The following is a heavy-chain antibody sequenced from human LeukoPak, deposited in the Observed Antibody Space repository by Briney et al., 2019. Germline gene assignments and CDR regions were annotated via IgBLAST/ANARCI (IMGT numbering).Heavy chain of an antibody. V-gene: IGHV3-23*01. J-gene: IGHJ4*02. CDR2: ISAGGGST. CDR3: AKGDPPTYYDILTGQNY. CDR1: GFTFSSYA. Sequence: GGSLRLSCAASGFTFSSYAMSWVRQAPGKGLEWVAGISAGGGSTYYADSVKGRFTISRDNSKNMLYLQLNSLRAEDTAVYYCAKGDPPTYYDILTGQNYWGQGTLVTVSS. D-gene: IGHD3-9*01.